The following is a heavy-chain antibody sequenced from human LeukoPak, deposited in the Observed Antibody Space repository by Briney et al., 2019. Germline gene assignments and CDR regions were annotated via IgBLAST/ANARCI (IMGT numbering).Heavy chain of an antibody. CDR3: ARGVIVASYGMVFDI. CDR1: GGSISSSSYY. V-gene: IGHV4-39*07. D-gene: IGHD3-22*01. CDR2: IYYSGST. J-gene: IGHJ3*02. Sequence: PSETLSLTCTVSGGSISSSSYYWGWIRQPPGTGLEWIGSIYYSGSTYYNPSLKSRVTISVDTSKNQFSLKLSSVTAADTAVYYCARGVIVASYGMVFDIWGQGTMVTVSS.